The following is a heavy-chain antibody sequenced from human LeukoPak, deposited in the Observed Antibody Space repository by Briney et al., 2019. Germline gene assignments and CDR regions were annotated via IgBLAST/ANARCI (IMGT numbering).Heavy chain of an antibody. Sequence: KSGGSLRLSCAASGFTFSSYGMHWVRQAPGKGLEWVSSISSSSSYIYYADSVKGRFTISRDNAKNSLYLQMNSLRAEDTAVYYCARDGGYSGYDYYYYGMDVWGQGTTVTVSS. CDR1: GFTFSSYG. J-gene: IGHJ6*02. V-gene: IGHV3-21*01. D-gene: IGHD5-12*01. CDR2: ISSSSSYI. CDR3: ARDGGYSGYDYYYYGMDV.